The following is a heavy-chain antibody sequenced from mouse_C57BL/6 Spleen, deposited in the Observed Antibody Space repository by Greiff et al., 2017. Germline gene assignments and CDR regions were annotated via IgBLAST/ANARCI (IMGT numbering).Heavy chain of an antibody. Sequence: EVQLQQSGPELVKPGASVKISCKASGYSFTGYYMNWVKQSPEKSLEWIGEINPSTGGTTYNQKFKAKATLTVDKSSSTAYMQLKSLTSEDSAVYYCARVFAYYSNYGYFDVWGTGTTVTVSS. CDR2: INPSTGGT. CDR1: GYSFTGYY. CDR3: ARVFAYYSNYGYFDV. D-gene: IGHD2-5*01. J-gene: IGHJ1*03. V-gene: IGHV1-42*01.